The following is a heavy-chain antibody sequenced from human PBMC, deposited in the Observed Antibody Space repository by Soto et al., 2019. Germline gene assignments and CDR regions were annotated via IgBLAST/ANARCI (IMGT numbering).Heavy chain of an antibody. CDR2: IIPIFGTA. CDR1: GGTFRSYA. Sequence: GASVKVSCKASGGTFRSYAISWVRQAPGQGLEWMGGIIPIFGTAHYAQKFQGRVTITADESTSTAYMELSSLRSEDTAVYYCARDYSPAYSSSPDYGMDVWGQGTTVTVSS. D-gene: IGHD6-13*01. CDR3: ARDYSPAYSSSPDYGMDV. V-gene: IGHV1-69*13. J-gene: IGHJ6*02.